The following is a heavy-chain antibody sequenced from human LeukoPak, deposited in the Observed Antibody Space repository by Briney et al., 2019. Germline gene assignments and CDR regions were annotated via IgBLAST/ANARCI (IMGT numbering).Heavy chain of an antibody. Sequence: GGSLRLSCAASGFAFSSYAMHWVRQAPGEGLEWVSIISSDESNKYYADSVKGRFTVSRDNSKNTLYLQMSSLRPEDTAVYYCARTLEGVSGAANYWGQGTLVTVSS. CDR3: ARTLEGVSGAANY. V-gene: IGHV3-30-3*01. D-gene: IGHD3-16*01. CDR1: GFAFSSYA. J-gene: IGHJ4*02. CDR2: ISSDESNK.